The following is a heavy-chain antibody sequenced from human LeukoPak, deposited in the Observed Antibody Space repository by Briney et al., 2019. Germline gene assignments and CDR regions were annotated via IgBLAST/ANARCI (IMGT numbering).Heavy chain of an antibody. CDR3: ARGRYCSSTSCYGGYYYYYYGMDV. V-gene: IGHV4-34*01. CDR1: GGSFSGYY. J-gene: IGHJ6*04. Sequence: SETLSLTCAVYGGSFSGYYWSWIRQPPGKGLEWIGEINHSGSTNYNPSLKSRVTISVDTSKNQFSLKLSFVTAADTAVYYCARGRYCSSTSCYGGYYYYYYGMDVWGKGTTVTVSS. D-gene: IGHD2-2*01. CDR2: INHSGST.